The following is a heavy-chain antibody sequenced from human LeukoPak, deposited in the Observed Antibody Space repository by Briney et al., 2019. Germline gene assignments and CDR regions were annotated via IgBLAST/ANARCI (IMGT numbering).Heavy chain of an antibody. CDR3: AARGYSYDYKDY. CDR2: IYYSGST. J-gene: IGHJ4*02. D-gene: IGHD5-18*01. V-gene: IGHV4-39*07. CDR1: GGSISSSNYY. Sequence: PSETLSLTCTASGGSISSSNYYWGRIRQPPGKGLEWIGSIYYSGSTYYNPSLKSRVTISLDTSKNQFSLRLRSVTAADTAVYYCAARGYSYDYKDYWGQGTLVTVSS.